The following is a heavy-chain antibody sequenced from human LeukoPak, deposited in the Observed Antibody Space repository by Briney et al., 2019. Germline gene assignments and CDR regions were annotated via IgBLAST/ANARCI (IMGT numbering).Heavy chain of an antibody. CDR1: GGSFSGYY. CDR3: ARVPQGLPYYYYYGMDV. V-gene: IGHV4-34*01. CDR2: INHSGST. J-gene: IGHJ6*02. Sequence: PSETLSLTCAVYGGSFSGYYWSWIRQPPGKGLEWIGEINHSGSTNYNPSLKSRVTISVDTSKNQFSLKLSSVTAADTAAYYCARVPQGLPYYYYYGMDVWGQGTTVTVSS.